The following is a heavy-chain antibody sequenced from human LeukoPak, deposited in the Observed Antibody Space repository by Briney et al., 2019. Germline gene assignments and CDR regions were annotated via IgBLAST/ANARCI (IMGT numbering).Heavy chain of an antibody. J-gene: IGHJ2*01. Sequence: SETLSLTCTVSGGSISSYYWSWIRQPPGKGLEWIGYIFYSGSTNYNPSLRSRVTISLDTSKNQFSLKLSSVSAADTAVYYCARLTMFRGVIYGTDWHSDLWGRGTLVTVSS. CDR2: IFYSGST. V-gene: IGHV4-59*12. CDR3: ARLTMFRGVIYGTDWHSDL. CDR1: GGSISSYY. D-gene: IGHD3-10*01.